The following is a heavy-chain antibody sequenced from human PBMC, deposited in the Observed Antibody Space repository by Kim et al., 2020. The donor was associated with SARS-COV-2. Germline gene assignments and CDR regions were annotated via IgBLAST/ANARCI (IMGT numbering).Heavy chain of an antibody. Sequence: ANYAQKSQGRVTRTADESTSTAYMGLSSRRSEDTAVYYCARDGLGQSFDYWGQGTLVTVSS. D-gene: IGHD6-19*01. V-gene: IGHV1-69*01. J-gene: IGHJ4*02. CDR2: A. CDR3: ARDGLGQSFDY.